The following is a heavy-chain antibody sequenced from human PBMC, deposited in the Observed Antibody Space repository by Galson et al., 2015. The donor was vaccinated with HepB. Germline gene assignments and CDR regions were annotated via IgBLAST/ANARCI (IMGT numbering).Heavy chain of an antibody. D-gene: IGHD6-19*01. Sequence: SLRLSCAASGFTFSSYGTHWVRQAPGKGLEWVAFIRYDGTYKYYADSVKGRFTISRDNSKNTLYLQMSRLRADDTAVYYCAKDGGSGWFENFDYWGQGTLVTVSS. CDR2: IRYDGTYK. CDR3: AKDGGSGWFENFDY. J-gene: IGHJ4*02. V-gene: IGHV3-30*02. CDR1: GFTFSSYG.